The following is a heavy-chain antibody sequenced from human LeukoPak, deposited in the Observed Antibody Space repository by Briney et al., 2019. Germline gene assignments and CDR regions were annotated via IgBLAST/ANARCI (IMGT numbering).Heavy chain of an antibody. V-gene: IGHV3-30*18. J-gene: IGHJ6*04. CDR1: GFTFSSYG. D-gene: IGHD3-10*01. Sequence: GGSLRLSCAASGFTFSSYGMHWVRQAPGKGLEWVAVISYDGSNKYYADSVKGRFTISRDNSKNTLNLQMNSLRAEDTAVYYCAKGVIRFSGSGYYGMDVWGKGTTVTVSS. CDR3: AKGVIRFSGSGYYGMDV. CDR2: ISYDGSNK.